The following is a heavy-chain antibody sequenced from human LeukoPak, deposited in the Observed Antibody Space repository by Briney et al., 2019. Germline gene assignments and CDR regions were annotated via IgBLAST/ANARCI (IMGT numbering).Heavy chain of an antibody. CDR3: ARSPSKGYCSSTSCYPYYYYYMDV. Sequence: ASVKVSCKASGYTFTSYGINWVRQATGQGLEWMGWMNPNSGNTGYAQKFQGRVTMTRNTSISTAYMELSSLRSEDTAVYYCARSPSKGYCSSTSCYPYYYYYMDVWGKGTTVTVSS. CDR1: GYTFTSYG. V-gene: IGHV1-8*01. J-gene: IGHJ6*03. D-gene: IGHD2-2*01. CDR2: MNPNSGNT.